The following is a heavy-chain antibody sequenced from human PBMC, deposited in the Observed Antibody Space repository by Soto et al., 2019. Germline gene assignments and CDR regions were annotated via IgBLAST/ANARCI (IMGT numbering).Heavy chain of an antibody. CDR2: IIPIFGTA. D-gene: IGHD2-15*01. CDR3: ARDEMVVATGSRTWHYYYGMDV. CDR1: GGTFSTYA. J-gene: IGHJ6*02. Sequence: QVQLVQSGAEVKKPGSSVKVSCKSSGGTFSTYAISWVRQAPGQGLEWMGGIIPIFGTANYAQKFQGRVTITADESTTTAYMELISLRSEDTAVYYCARDEMVVATGSRTWHYYYGMDVWGQGTTATVSS. V-gene: IGHV1-69*12.